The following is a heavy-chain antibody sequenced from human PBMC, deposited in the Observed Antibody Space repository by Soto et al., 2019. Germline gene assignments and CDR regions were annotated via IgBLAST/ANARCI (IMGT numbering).Heavy chain of an antibody. CDR1: GGSFSGYY. CDR3: ARSRGVLEWIRLVYGMDV. Sequence: SETLSLTCAVYGGSFSGYYWSWIRQPPGKGLEWIGEIYHSGSTNYNPSLKSRVTISVDTSKNQFSLKLSSVTAADTAVYYCARSRGVLEWIRLVYGMDVWGQGTTVTVSS. CDR2: IYHSGST. V-gene: IGHV4-34*01. J-gene: IGHJ6*02. D-gene: IGHD5-12*01.